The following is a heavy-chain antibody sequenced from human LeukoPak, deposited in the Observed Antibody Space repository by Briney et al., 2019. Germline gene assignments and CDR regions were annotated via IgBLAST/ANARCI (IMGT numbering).Heavy chain of an antibody. J-gene: IGHJ4*02. Sequence: GGSLRLYCAAPGFTISSYWMSWGRQAPGKGLEWVANIKPDGREKYYVDSVKGRFTSSRDNAKNSLYLQMNSLRAEDTAVYYCARLKLLWSNYFDYWGQGTLVTVSS. V-gene: IGHV3-7*01. CDR3: ARLKLLWSNYFDY. CDR2: IKPDGREK. D-gene: IGHD2-2*01. CDR1: GFTISSYW.